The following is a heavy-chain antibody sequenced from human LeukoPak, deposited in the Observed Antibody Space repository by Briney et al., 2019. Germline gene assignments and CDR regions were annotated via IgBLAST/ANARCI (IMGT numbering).Heavy chain of an antibody. Sequence: GESLKISCKGSGYSFTSVWNAWVRQVPGKGLEWMGIIYPGESDTRYSPSFQGQVTISADKSISTAYLSWSSLKASDTAIYYCAFRLGYSGYDFSRGAFDIWGQGTIVTVSS. CDR3: AFRLGYSGYDFSRGAFDI. V-gene: IGHV5-51*01. D-gene: IGHD5-12*01. CDR1: GYSFTSVW. CDR2: IYPGESDT. J-gene: IGHJ3*02.